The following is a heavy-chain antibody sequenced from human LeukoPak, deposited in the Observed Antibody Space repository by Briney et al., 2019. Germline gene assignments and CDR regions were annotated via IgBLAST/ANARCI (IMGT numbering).Heavy chain of an antibody. J-gene: IGHJ5*02. CDR1: GGSISSSNW. Sequence: PSETLSLTCAVSGGSISSSNWWSWVRQPPGKGLEWIGYIYYSGSTNYNPSLKSRVTISVDTSKNQFSLKLSSVTAADTAVYYCARSIVVVPAAIEERDNWFDPWGQGTLVTVSS. V-gene: IGHV4-4*02. CDR3: ARSIVVVPAAIEERDNWFDP. D-gene: IGHD2-2*02. CDR2: IYYSGST.